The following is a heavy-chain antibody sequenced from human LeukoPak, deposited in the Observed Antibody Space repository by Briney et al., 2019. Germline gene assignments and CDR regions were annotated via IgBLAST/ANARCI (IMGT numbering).Heavy chain of an antibody. Sequence: TGRSLRLSCAASGFTVSSNYMSWVRQAPGKGLEWVSVIYSGGSGGSTYYADSVKGRFTISRDNSKNTLYLQMNSLRAEDTAVYYCAAEPDYYESSGYYSYWGQGTLVTVSS. V-gene: IGHV3-66*02. CDR1: GFTVSSNY. CDR3: AAEPDYYESSGYYSY. D-gene: IGHD3-22*01. CDR2: IYSGGSGGST. J-gene: IGHJ4*02.